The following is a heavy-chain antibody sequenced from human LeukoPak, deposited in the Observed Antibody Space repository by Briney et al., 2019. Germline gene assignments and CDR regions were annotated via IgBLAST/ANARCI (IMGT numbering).Heavy chain of an antibody. CDR3: ARKQLATQRIYYYYYYGMDV. V-gene: IGHV4-34*01. Sequence: PSETLSLTCAVYGGSFSGYYWSWIRQPPGKGLEWIGEINHSGSTNYNPSLKSRVTISVDTSKNQFSLKLSSVTAADTAAYYCARKQLATQRIYYYYYYGMDVWGQGTTVTVSS. CDR1: GGSFSGYY. D-gene: IGHD6-6*01. J-gene: IGHJ6*02. CDR2: INHSGST.